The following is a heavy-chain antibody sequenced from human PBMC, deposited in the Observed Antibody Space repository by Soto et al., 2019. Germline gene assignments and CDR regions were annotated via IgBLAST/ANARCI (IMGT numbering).Heavy chain of an antibody. CDR2: ISSDGGST. V-gene: IGHV3-64*04. J-gene: IGHJ4*02. CDR1: GFTFNTYA. D-gene: IGHD1-26*01. CDR3: AKLTTDQKSGSHQAYFDY. Sequence: PGGSLRLSCSASGFTFNTYAMHWVRQAPGKGLEYVSAISSDGGSTYYADSVKGRFTISRDNSKNTLYLQMNSLRAEDTAVYYCAKLTTDQKSGSHQAYFDYWGQGTLVTVSS.